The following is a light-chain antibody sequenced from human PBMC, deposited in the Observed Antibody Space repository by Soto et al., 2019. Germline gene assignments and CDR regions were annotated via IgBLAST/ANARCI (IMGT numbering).Light chain of an antibody. CDR3: QQYDTSPRT. CDR1: QSVSSNY. Sequence: EVMLTQSPGTLSLSPGERATISCRASQSVSSNYLAWYQQKSGQAPRLLIYGASNRATGIPDRFSGSGSGTYFTLTIRRLEPEDFAVYSCQQYDTSPRTFGQGTKVEFK. CDR2: GAS. J-gene: IGKJ1*01. V-gene: IGKV3-20*01.